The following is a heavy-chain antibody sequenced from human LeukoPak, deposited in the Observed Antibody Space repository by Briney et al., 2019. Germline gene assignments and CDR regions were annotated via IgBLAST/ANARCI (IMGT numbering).Heavy chain of an antibody. J-gene: IGHJ4*02. CDR2: INHSGST. D-gene: IGHD2-2*01. CDR3: ARGQMVVPAAMCYFDY. Sequence: PSETLSLTCAVYGGSFSGYYWSWIRQPPGKGLEWIGEINHSGSTNYNPSLKSRVTISVDTSKNQFSLKLSSVTAADTAVYYCARGQMVVPAAMCYFDYWGQGTLVTVSS. V-gene: IGHV4-34*01. CDR1: GGSFSGYY.